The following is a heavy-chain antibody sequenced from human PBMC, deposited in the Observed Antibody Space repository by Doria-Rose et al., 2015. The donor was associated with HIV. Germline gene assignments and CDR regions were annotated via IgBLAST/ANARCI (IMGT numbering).Heavy chain of an antibody. D-gene: IGHD3-10*01. J-gene: IGHJ4*02. CDR1: GFTFSSHR. V-gene: IGHV3-21*06. CDR3: ATGVTLDY. CDR2: ISSTSAYI. Sequence: VQLVQSGGGLVRPGGSLRLSCATSGFTFSSHRINWVRQAPGKGLEWVYSISSTSAYIDYADSVRGRFTISRDKARNSLYLQMDSLRAEDTAIYYCATGVTLDYWGQGTLVTVSS.